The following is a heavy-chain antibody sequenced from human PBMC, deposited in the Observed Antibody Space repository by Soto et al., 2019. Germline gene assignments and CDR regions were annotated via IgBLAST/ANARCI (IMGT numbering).Heavy chain of an antibody. V-gene: IGHV3-33*03. Sequence: QEQLVESGGGVVQPGRSLRLSCAAFGFVFSDSGMHWVRQAPGKGLEWVAVIWYDGSKKYYGDSVKGRFTISRDNSKNMLFLQMNGLRAEDSAIYYCATDRGDWGQGTLVTVSS. CDR2: IWYDGSKK. CDR1: GFVFSDSG. J-gene: IGHJ4*02. D-gene: IGHD3-10*01. CDR3: ATDRGD.